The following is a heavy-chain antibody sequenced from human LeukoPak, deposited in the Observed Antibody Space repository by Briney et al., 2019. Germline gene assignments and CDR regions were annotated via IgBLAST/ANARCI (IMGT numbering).Heavy chain of an antibody. CDR1: GGTFSSYA. CDR2: IIPIFGTA. CDR3: AILIGLDSSSSQRCDMDV. V-gene: IGHV1-69*13. D-gene: IGHD6-6*01. J-gene: IGHJ6*03. Sequence: ASVKVSCKASGGTFSSYAVSWVRQAPGQGLEWMGGIIPIFGTANYAQKFQGRVTITADESTSTAYMELSSLRSEDTAVYYCAILIGLDSSSSQRCDMDVWGKGATVTVSS.